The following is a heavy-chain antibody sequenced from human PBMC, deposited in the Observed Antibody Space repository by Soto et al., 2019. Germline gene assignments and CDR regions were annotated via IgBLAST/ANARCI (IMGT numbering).Heavy chain of an antibody. Sequence: GGSLTLSCAGSGFTFGDSYMSWIRQAPGKGLEWLSYISPGSRYPAYADSVKGRFTISRDNAKRSLYLQMMSLTAEDTAIYYCVRGGGGGLFDPWGQGTMVTVSS. J-gene: IGHJ5*02. D-gene: IGHD2-15*01. CDR3: VRGGGGGLFDP. CDR1: GFTFGDSY. V-gene: IGHV3-11*06. CDR2: ISPGSRYP.